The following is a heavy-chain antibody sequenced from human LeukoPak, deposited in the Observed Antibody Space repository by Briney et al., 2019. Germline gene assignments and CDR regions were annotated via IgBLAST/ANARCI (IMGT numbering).Heavy chain of an antibody. J-gene: IGHJ4*02. D-gene: IGHD3-16*02. Sequence: PSETLSLTCAVYGGSFSGYYWSWIRQPPGKGLEWIGEINHSGSTNYNPSLKSRVTISVGTSKNQFSLKLSSVTAADTAVYYCARAYYVWGSYRSRPFDYWGQGTLVTVSS. CDR3: ARAYYVWGSYRSRPFDY. CDR2: INHSGST. V-gene: IGHV4-34*01. CDR1: GGSFSGYY.